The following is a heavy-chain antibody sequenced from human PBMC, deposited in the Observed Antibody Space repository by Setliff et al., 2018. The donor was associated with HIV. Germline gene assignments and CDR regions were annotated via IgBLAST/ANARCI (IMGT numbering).Heavy chain of an antibody. D-gene: IGHD3-10*01. CDR3: ARGHVGITPFDI. Sequence: ASVKVSCKASGYTFTSYDINWVRQATGQGLEWMGWMNPKSGNTGYAQKFQGRITMTRDTSISTAYMELRSLRSDDTAVYYCARGHVGITPFDIWGQGTMVTV. CDR2: MNPKSGNT. J-gene: IGHJ3*02. V-gene: IGHV1-8*01. CDR1: GYTFTSYD.